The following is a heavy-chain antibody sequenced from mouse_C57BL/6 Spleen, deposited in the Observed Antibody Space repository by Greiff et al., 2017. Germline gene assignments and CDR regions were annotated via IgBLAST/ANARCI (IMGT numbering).Heavy chain of an antibody. D-gene: IGHD1-1*01. CDR3: ALIYYDGSSDGY. J-gene: IGHJ2*01. V-gene: IGHV1-55*01. CDR1: GYTFTSYW. Sequence: QVQLQQPGAELVKPGASVKMSCKASGYTFTSYWITWVKQRPGQGLEWIGDIYPGSGSTNYNEKFKSKATLTVDTSSSTAYMQLSSLTSEDSAVYYCALIYYDGSSDGYWGQGTTLTVSS. CDR2: IYPGSGST.